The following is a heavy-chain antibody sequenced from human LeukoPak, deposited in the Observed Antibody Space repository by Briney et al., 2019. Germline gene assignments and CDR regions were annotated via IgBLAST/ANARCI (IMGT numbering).Heavy chain of an antibody. Sequence: SETLSLTCTVSGCSINNYYWTWIRQPPGKGLEWIGYIHYSGSTKYSPSLKSRLTISVDTSKNQFSLGLTSVTAADTAIYYCASVFPHGYSDYWGQGTLVTVSS. CDR3: ASVFPHGYSDY. CDR2: IHYSGST. D-gene: IGHD5-24*01. J-gene: IGHJ4*02. V-gene: IGHV4-59*01. CDR1: GCSINNYY.